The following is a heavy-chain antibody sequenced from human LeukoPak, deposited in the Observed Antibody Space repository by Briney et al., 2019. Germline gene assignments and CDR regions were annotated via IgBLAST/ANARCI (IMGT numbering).Heavy chain of an antibody. CDR3: AREKGYMVPIHYYYYGMDV. Sequence: SETLSLTCTVSGGSFNNYYWNWIRQPAGKGLEWIGRIYSSGSTDYNPSLKSRVTMSVDTSKNQFSLNLTSVTAADSAVYYCAREKGYMVPIHYYYYGMDVWGQGTTVTVSS. CDR1: GGSFNNYY. D-gene: IGHD2-2*02. J-gene: IGHJ6*02. V-gene: IGHV4-4*07. CDR2: IYSSGST.